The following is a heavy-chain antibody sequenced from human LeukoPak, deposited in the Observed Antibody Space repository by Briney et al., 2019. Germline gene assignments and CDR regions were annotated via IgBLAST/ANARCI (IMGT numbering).Heavy chain of an antibody. J-gene: IGHJ5*02. V-gene: IGHV1-18*01. CDR2: ISAYNGNT. Sequence: ASVKVSCKASGYTFTSYGISWVRQAPGQGLEWMGWISAYNGNTNYAQKLQGRVTMTTDTSTSTAYMELRSLRSDDTAVCYCARGRNAGIAAAGTVRWFDPWGQGTLVTVSS. CDR3: ARGRNAGIAAAGTVRWFDP. D-gene: IGHD6-13*01. CDR1: GYTFTSYG.